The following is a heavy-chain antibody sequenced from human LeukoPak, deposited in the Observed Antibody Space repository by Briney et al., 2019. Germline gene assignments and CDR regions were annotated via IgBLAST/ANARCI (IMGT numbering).Heavy chain of an antibody. CDR2: ISWNSGSI. CDR1: GFTFDDYA. J-gene: IGHJ4*02. CDR3: AKGRGYSYGYFDY. Sequence: PGGSLRLSCAASGFTFDDYAMHWVRQAPGKGLEWVSGISWNSGSIGYADSVKGRFTISRDNAKNSLYLQMNSLRAEDMALYYCAKGRGYSYGYFDYWGQGTLVTVSS. D-gene: IGHD5-18*01. V-gene: IGHV3-9*03.